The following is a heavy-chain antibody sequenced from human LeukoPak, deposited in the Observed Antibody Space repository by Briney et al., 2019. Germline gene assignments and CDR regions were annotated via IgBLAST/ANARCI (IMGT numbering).Heavy chain of an antibody. D-gene: IGHD1-1*01. CDR2: FYYSGST. V-gene: IGHV4-39*07. J-gene: IGHJ4*02. CDR3: ARVTDWNDLDY. CDR1: GGSITSSSYY. Sequence: PSETLSLTCTVSGGSITSSSYYWGWIRQPPGKGLQWIGSFYYSGSTYYNPSLKSRVTISIDTSKNQLSLQLTSVTAADTAVYYCARVTDWNDLDYWGQGTLVTVSS.